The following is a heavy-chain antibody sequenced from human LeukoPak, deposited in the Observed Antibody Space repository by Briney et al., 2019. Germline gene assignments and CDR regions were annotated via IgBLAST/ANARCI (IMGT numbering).Heavy chain of an antibody. J-gene: IGHJ6*03. V-gene: IGHV1-69*02. CDR3: ARVWYSSFGDYMDV. Sequence: SVKVSCKASGGTFSSYTISWVRQAPGQGLEWMGRIIPILSIANYAQKFQGRVTITPDKSTSTAYMELSSLRSEDTAVYYCARVWYSSFGDYMDVWGKGTTVTVSS. CDR1: GGTFSSYT. D-gene: IGHD6-13*01. CDR2: IIPILSIA.